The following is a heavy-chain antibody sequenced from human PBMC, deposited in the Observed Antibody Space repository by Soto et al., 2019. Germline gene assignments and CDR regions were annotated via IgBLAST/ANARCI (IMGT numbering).Heavy chain of an antibody. CDR1: GGSISSGGYS. CDR2: IYHSGST. CDR3: SRVPGP. Sequence: PSETLSRTCAVSGGSISSGGYSWSWIRQPPGKGLEWIGYIYHSGSTYYNPSLKSRVTISVDRPKNQFSLKLSSVTAADTAVYYCSRVPGPWGQGTLVTVSS. V-gene: IGHV4-30-2*01. J-gene: IGHJ5*02.